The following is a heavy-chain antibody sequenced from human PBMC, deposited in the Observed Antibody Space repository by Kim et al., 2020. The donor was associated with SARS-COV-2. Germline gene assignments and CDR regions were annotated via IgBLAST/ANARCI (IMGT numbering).Heavy chain of an antibody. Sequence: GGSLRLSCAASGFTFSNYAMTWVRQAPGKGLEWVSSISGSGGSTYYADSVKGRFTISRDTSKNTLYLQMDSLRAEDTAVYYCATRSVVVGSTGTGGYWGQGTLVTVSS. CDR1: GFTFSNYA. J-gene: IGHJ4*02. V-gene: IGHV3-23*01. D-gene: IGHD2-2*01. CDR3: ATRSVVVGSTGTGGY. CDR2: ISGSGGST.